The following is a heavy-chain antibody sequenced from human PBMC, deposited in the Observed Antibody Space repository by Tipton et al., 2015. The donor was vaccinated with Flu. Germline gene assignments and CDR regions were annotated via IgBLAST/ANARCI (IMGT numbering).Heavy chain of an antibody. D-gene: IGHD6-19*01. J-gene: IGHJ4*02. CDR1: GTSITGYY. V-gene: IGHV4-4*07. CDR3: ARDLGIGWFYFDY. CDR2: IHTSGST. Sequence: LRLSCSVFGTSITGYYWSWIRQPAGKGLEWIGRIHTSGSTDYNPSLKSRVTMSVDTSKNHFSLNLRSVTAADTAVYYCARDLGIGWFYFDYWGQGSLVIVSS.